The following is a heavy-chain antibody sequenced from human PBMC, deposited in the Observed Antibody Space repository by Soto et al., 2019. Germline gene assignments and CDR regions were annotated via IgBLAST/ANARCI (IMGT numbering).Heavy chain of an antibody. V-gene: IGHV2-26*01. CDR3: ALIKDCSRTDCYLASFDP. J-gene: IGHJ5*02. CDR2: IFSNDDK. D-gene: IGHD2-2*01. Sequence: QVTLKESGPVLVKPTETLTLTCTVSGLSLSNGRLGVSWIRQPPGKALEWLAHIFSNDDKSYSISLKSRLTTSKDTSRSQVILTMTNMDPVDSATYYCALIKDCSRTDCYLASFDPWGQGTLVTVSS. CDR1: GLSLSNGRLG.